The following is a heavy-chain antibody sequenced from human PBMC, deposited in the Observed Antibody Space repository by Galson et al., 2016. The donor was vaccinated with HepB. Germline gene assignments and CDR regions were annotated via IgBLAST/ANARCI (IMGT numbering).Heavy chain of an antibody. V-gene: IGHV1-18*01. CDR1: GYPFSSYG. CDR2: ISANNGDT. CDR3: AREDVVARSYYYGLDV. J-gene: IGHJ6*02. Sequence: SVKVSCKASGYPFSSYGITWVRQAPGQGLGWMGSISANNGDTKYAQKFQDRVTITIDTSTSTAFMELRGLRSDDTAVFYCAREDVVARSYYYGLDVWGQGTTVTVSS. D-gene: IGHD2-15*01.